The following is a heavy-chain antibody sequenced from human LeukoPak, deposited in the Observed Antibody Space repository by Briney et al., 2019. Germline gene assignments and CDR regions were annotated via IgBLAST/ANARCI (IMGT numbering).Heavy chain of an antibody. Sequence: GASVKVSCKASGGTFSSYAISWVRQAPGQGLEWMGGIIPIFGTANYAQKFQGRVTITADESTSTAYMELSSLRSEDTAVYYCARSGIVVVPAAIGYYGMDVWGQGTTVTVSS. D-gene: IGHD2-2*01. CDR3: ARSGIVVVPAAIGYYGMDV. V-gene: IGHV1-69*13. CDR2: IIPIFGTA. J-gene: IGHJ6*02. CDR1: GGTFSSYA.